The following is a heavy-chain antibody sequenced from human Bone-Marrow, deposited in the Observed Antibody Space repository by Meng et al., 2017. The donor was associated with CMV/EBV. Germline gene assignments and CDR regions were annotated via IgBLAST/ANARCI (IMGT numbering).Heavy chain of an antibody. V-gene: IGHV4-34*01. D-gene: IGHD5-18*01. Sequence: SEALSLTCAVYGGSFSGYYWSWIRQPPGKGLEWIGEINHSGSANRKPSLKSRVTVSVDTSKNQFSLKLSSVTAADTAVYYCARVPKGYSYGYAFDPWGQGTLVTVSS. CDR3: ARVPKGYSYGYAFDP. J-gene: IGHJ5*02. CDR2: INHSGSA. CDR1: GGSFSGYY.